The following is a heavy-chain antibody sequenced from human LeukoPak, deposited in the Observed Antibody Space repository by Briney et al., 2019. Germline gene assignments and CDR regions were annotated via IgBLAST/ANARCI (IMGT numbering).Heavy chain of an antibody. J-gene: IGHJ3*02. CDR1: GFTFSSYS. CDR2: ISSSSSTI. D-gene: IGHD3-16*02. Sequence: PGGSLRLSCAASGFTFSSYSMNWVRQAPGKGLEWVSYISSSSSTIYYADSVKGRFTISRDNAKNSLYLQMNSLRAEDTAVYYCARAIPKGYYDYVWGSYRYEAFDIWGQGTMVTVSS. CDR3: ARAIPKGYYDYVWGSYRYEAFDI. V-gene: IGHV3-48*01.